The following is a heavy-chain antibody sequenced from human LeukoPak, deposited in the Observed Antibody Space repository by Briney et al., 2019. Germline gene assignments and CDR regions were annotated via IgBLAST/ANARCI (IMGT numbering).Heavy chain of an antibody. J-gene: IGHJ4*02. D-gene: IGHD3-22*01. V-gene: IGHV1-2*02. Sequence: ASVKVSCKASGYTFTGYYMHWVRQAPGQGLEWMGWINLNSGGTNYAQKFQGRVTMTRDTSISTAYMELSRLRSDDTAVYYCARGPEYYYDSSGYCLDYWGQGTLVTVSS. CDR2: INLNSGGT. CDR1: GYTFTGYY. CDR3: ARGPEYYYDSSGYCLDY.